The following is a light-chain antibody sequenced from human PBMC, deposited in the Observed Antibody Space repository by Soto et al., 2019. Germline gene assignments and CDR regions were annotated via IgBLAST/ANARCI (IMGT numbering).Light chain of an antibody. CDR2: VAS. J-gene: IGKJ4*01. V-gene: IGKV3-15*01. CDR1: QSVSSN. Sequence: EIVMTQSPATLSVSPGERATLSCRASQSVSSNLAWYRQKPGQTPKLLIYVASTRATGIPARFSGSGSGTEFTLTISSLQSEDFAVYCCQQYNVWPLTFGGGTKVEFK. CDR3: QQYNVWPLT.